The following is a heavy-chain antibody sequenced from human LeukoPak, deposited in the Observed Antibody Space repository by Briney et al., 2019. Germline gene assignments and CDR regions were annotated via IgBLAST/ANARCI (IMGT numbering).Heavy chain of an antibody. Sequence: GGSLRLSCAASGFTFDDYAMHWVRQAPGKGLEWVSLISGDGGSTYFADSAKGRFTISRDNSKNSLYLQMNSLRTEDTALYYCAIAKVQLVQFDYWGQGTLVTVSS. J-gene: IGHJ4*02. CDR3: AIAKVQLVQFDY. CDR2: ISGDGGST. D-gene: IGHD6-13*01. CDR1: GFTFDDYA. V-gene: IGHV3-43*02.